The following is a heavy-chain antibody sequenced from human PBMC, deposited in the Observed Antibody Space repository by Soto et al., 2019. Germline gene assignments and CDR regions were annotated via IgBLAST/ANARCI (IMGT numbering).Heavy chain of an antibody. D-gene: IGHD2-2*01. CDR2: INADGTST. V-gene: IGHV3-74*01. Sequence: TGGSLRLSCAASGFTFTNYWMHWVRQVSGKGLEWVSRINADGTSTSYADSVKGRFTISRDNAKNTLYLHVNSLRAEDTAVYYCVKVLARGVGVPRFYFDSWGQGALVTVSS. CDR3: VKVLARGVGVPRFYFDS. J-gene: IGHJ4*02. CDR1: GFTFTNYW.